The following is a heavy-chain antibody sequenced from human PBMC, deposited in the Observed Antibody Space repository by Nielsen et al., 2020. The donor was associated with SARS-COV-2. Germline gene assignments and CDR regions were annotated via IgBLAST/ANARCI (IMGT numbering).Heavy chain of an antibody. J-gene: IGHJ4*02. Sequence: GGSLRLSCTASGVPFSSYAMSWVRQAPGKGLEWVSAISASGISTYYADSVKGRFTISRDISRNTLNLQLDSLRVEDTAIYYCARKSGGDFYLDTWGQGTMVTVSS. CDR1: GVPFSSYA. V-gene: IGHV3-23*01. CDR2: ISASGIST. CDR3: ARKSGGDFYLDT. D-gene: IGHD2-21*02.